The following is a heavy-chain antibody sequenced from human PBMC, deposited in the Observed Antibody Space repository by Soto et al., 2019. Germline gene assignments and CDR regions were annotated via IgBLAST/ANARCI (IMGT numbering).Heavy chain of an antibody. Sequence: QVLLVQSGAEVKKPGASVRISCKTSGYNFMNHWMHWVRQAPGQGLEWMGVVNPSGTTARNAQKVQGRATLTTDTSTNPYYMDLSGLRLEDTAVYYCARDHSRSDSYWWFDPWGQGTLVTVSS. V-gene: IGHV1-46*01. J-gene: IGHJ5*02. D-gene: IGHD2-8*02. CDR3: ARDHSRSDSYWWFDP. CDR1: GYNFMNHW. CDR2: VNPSGTTA.